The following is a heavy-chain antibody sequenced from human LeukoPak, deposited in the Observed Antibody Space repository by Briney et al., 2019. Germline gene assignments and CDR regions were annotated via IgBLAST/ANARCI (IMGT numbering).Heavy chain of an antibody. CDR2: ISSSSSYI. CDR1: GFTFSSYS. D-gene: IGHD1-26*01. V-gene: IGHV3-21*01. Sequence: GGSLRLSXAASGFTFSSYSMNWVRQTPGKGLEWVSSISSSSSYIYYADSVKGRFTISRDNAQNSLYLQMSSLRAEDTAVYYCARDRGIDYWGQGALVTVSS. CDR3: ARDRGIDY. J-gene: IGHJ4*02.